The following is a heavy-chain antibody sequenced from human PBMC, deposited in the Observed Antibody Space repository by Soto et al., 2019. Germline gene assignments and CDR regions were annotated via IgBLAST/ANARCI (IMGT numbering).Heavy chain of an antibody. CDR3: ARSYSSSWYPR. J-gene: IGHJ4*02. D-gene: IGHD6-13*01. Sequence: KPSETLSLTCAVYGGSFSGYYWSWIRQPPGKGLEWIGEINHSGSTNYNPSLRSRVTISVDTSKNQFSLKLSSVTAADTAVYYCARSYSSSWYPRWGQGTLVTVSS. V-gene: IGHV4-34*01. CDR2: INHSGST. CDR1: GGSFSGYY.